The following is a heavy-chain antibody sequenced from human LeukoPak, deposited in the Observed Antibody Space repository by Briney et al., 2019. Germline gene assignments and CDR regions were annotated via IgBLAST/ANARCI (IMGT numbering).Heavy chain of an antibody. V-gene: IGHV1-69*13. D-gene: IGHD3-22*01. CDR1: GGTFSSYA. CDR3: ARDIPHYYNSSGYYPDHYGMDV. Sequence: SVKVSCKASGGTFSSYAISWVRQAPGQGLEWMGGIIPIFGTANYAQKFQGRVTITADESTSTAYMELSSLRSEDTAVYYCARDIPHYYNSSGYYPDHYGMDVWGQGTTVTVSS. J-gene: IGHJ6*02. CDR2: IIPIFGTA.